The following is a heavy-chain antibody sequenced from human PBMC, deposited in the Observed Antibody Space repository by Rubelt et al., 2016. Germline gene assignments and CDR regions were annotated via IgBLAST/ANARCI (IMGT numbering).Heavy chain of an antibody. Sequence: QVQLQQWGAGLLKPSETLSLTCAVYGGSFSIYYWSWIRQPPGKGLEWIGEINHSGSTNYNPSLKSRVTISVDTSKNHFSLKLSAVTAADTAVYYCARGGRYYGSGSYQRHNWFDPWGQGTLVTVSS. CDR3: ARGGRYYGSGSYQRHNWFDP. V-gene: IGHV4-34*01. J-gene: IGHJ5*02. CDR2: INHSGST. D-gene: IGHD3-10*01. CDR1: GGSFSIYY.